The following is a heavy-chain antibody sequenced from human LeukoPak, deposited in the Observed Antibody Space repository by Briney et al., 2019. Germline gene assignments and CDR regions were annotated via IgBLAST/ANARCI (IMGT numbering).Heavy chain of an antibody. CDR1: GYTLTELS. J-gene: IGHJ4*02. D-gene: IGHD3-22*01. V-gene: IGHV1-24*01. Sequence: ASVKVSCKVSGYTLTELSMHWVRQAPGKGLEWMGGLDPEDGETIYAQKFQGRVTTTEDTSTDTLYMELSSLRSEDTAVYYCARGTYYYDSSGLKVYYFDYWGQGTLVTVSS. CDR3: ARGTYYYDSSGLKVYYFDY. CDR2: LDPEDGET.